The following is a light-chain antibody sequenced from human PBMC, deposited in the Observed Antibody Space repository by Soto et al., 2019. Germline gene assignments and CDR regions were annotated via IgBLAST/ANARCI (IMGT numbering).Light chain of an antibody. J-gene: IGKJ1*01. CDR2: AAS. Sequence: DIHMTQSPSSVSSSVGERVTLTCRASQRISTWLAWYQQKPGQAPKLLIYAASTLPTGVPSRFSGGGSGTDFTLTISSLQPEDFATYYCQQANSRHRTFGQGTRVEIK. CDR1: QRISTW. V-gene: IGKV1-12*01. CDR3: QQANSRHRT.